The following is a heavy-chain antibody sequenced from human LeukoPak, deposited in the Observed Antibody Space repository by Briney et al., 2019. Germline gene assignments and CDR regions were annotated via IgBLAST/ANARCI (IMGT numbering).Heavy chain of an antibody. CDR1: GYSFTSYW. Sequence: GESLKISCKGSGYSFTSYWIGWVRQMPGKGLEWMGIIYPGDSDTRYSPSFQGQVTISADKSISTAYLQWSSLKASDTAMYYCARVERDYYGSGSYYYFDYWGQGTLDTVSS. CDR3: ARVERDYYGSGSYYYFDY. CDR2: IYPGDSDT. V-gene: IGHV5-51*01. J-gene: IGHJ4*02. D-gene: IGHD3-10*01.